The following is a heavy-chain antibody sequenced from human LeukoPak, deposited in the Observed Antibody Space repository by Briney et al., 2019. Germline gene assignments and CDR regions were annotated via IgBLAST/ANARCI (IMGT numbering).Heavy chain of an antibody. CDR3: ARISGKFTSGHPSDY. CDR1: GFTFNSHA. D-gene: IGHD3-3*01. V-gene: IGHV3-48*04. Sequence: GGSLRLSCAASGFTFNSHAMSWVRQAPGKGLEWVSYISSSGSTIYYADSVKGRFTISRDNAKNSLYLQMNSLRAEDTAVYYCARISGKFTSGHPSDYWGQGTLVTVSS. J-gene: IGHJ4*02. CDR2: ISSSGSTI.